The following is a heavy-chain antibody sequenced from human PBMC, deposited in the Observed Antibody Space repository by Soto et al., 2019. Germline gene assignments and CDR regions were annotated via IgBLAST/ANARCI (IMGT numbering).Heavy chain of an antibody. D-gene: IGHD2-21*02. V-gene: IGHV3-11*01. CDR1: GFTFSDYY. Sequence: QVQLVESGGGLVKPGGSLRLSCAASGFTFSDYYMTWIRQPPGKGLEWISYISSSGSSIYYADSVKGRFTISRDNAKNSLYLQMNSLRAEDTAVYYCARDGQGFVVVTTVAFDIWGQGTMVTVSS. J-gene: IGHJ3*02. CDR2: ISSSGSSI. CDR3: ARDGQGFVVVTTVAFDI.